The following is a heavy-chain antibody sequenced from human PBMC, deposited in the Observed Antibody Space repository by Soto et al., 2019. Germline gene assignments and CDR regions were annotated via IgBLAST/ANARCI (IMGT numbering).Heavy chain of an antibody. CDR2: IIPKLGSA. J-gene: IGHJ4*02. CDR3: ARGGHGYNYGAVY. V-gene: IGHV1-69*13. Sequence: GASVKVSCKASGGGNLRDYRTTWVRRAPGQGLEWMGGIIPKLGSANYAQNFQGRVTVTADESTNTVYMELRSLRSDDTAVYYCARGGHGYNYGAVYWGQGTPVTVSS. CDR1: GGGNLRDYR. D-gene: IGHD5-12*01.